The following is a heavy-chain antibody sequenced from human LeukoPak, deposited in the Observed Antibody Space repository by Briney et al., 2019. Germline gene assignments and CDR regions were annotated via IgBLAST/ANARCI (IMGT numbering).Heavy chain of an antibody. CDR3: ASEVAVTTSGDAFDI. CDR2: IYYSGST. J-gene: IGHJ3*02. V-gene: IGHV4-59*01. CDR1: GGSISSYY. Sequence: PETLSLTCTVSGGSISSYYWSWIRQPPGKGLEWIGYIYYSGSTNYNPSLKSRVTISVDTSKNQFSLKLSSVTAADTAVYYCASEVAVTTSGDAFDIWGQGTMVTVSS. D-gene: IGHD4-17*01.